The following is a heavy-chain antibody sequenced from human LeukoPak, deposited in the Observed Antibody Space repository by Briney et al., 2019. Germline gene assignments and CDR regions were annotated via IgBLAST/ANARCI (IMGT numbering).Heavy chain of an antibody. CDR2: IYHSGIT. CDR1: SGSISSSSYY. J-gene: IGHJ4*02. D-gene: IGHD6-19*01. V-gene: IGHV4-39*07. CDR3: ARVPGYSSGWYAPNFDY. Sequence: SETLSLTCTVSSGSISSSSYYWGWIRQPPGKGLEWIGSIYHSGITDYNPSLKSRVTISIDTSKNRFSLKLSSVTAADTAVYYCARVPGYSSGWYAPNFDYWGQGTLVTVSS.